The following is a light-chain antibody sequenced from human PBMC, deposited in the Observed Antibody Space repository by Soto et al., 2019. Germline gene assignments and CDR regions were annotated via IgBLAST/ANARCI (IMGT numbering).Light chain of an antibody. CDR3: QQYISSPLT. J-gene: IGKJ4*01. Sequence: EIVMTQSPGTLSLSPGEGATLSCRASRSVNGNYLAWYQQKPGQAPSLLTYGASSRATDVPDRFSASGSGTDFALTISRLEPEDVAVYYCQQYISSPLTFGGGTKVEI. V-gene: IGKV3-20*01. CDR2: GAS. CDR1: RSVNGNY.